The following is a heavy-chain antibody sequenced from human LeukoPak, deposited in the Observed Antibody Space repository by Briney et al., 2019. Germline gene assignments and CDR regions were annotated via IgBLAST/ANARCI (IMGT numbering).Heavy chain of an antibody. D-gene: IGHD6-13*01. CDR3: ACPYRSRFDY. V-gene: IGHV3-11*01. CDR1: GFTFSDFH. Sequence: RSGGSLRLSCVVSGFTFSDFHMSWLRQAPGKGLEWISYITNSGSDIEYADSVKGRFTISWDNAKKSLYLEMNTLRAEDTAIYYCACPYRSRFDYWGRGTLVTVSS. J-gene: IGHJ4*02. CDR2: ITNSGSDI.